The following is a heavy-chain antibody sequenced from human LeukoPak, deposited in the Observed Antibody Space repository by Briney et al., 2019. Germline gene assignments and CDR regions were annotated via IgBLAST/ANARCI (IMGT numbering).Heavy chain of an antibody. CDR1: GFTFSSYA. CDR3: AKDRPNYYDSSGHYYRRDGDY. Sequence: GGSLRLSCAASGFTFSSYAMSWVRQAPGKGLEWVSSVSGSGGYTYYAGSVKGRFAISRDNSKNTLYLQMNSLRAEDTAIYYCAKDRPNYYDSSGHYYRRDGDYWGQGTLVTVSS. CDR2: VSGSGGYT. V-gene: IGHV3-23*01. D-gene: IGHD3-22*01. J-gene: IGHJ4*02.